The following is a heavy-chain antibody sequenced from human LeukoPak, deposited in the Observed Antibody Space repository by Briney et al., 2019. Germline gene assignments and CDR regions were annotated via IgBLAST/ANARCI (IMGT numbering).Heavy chain of an antibody. V-gene: IGHV1-8*02. D-gene: IGHD3-22*01. CDR3: ARATSYYYYDSSGYFY. CDR2: MNPNSGNT. Sequence: ASVKVSCKASGYTFTSYGISWVRQAPGQGLEWMGWMNPNSGNTGYAQKFQGRVTMTRNTSISTAYMELSSLRSEDTAVYYCARATSYYYYDSSGYFYWGQGTLVTVSS. CDR1: GYTFTSYG. J-gene: IGHJ4*02.